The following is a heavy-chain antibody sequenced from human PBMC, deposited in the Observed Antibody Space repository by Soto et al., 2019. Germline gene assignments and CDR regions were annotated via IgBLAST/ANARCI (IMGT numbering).Heavy chain of an antibody. CDR1: GFTFDDYA. CDR2: ISWNSGNI. D-gene: IGHD2-21*01. CDR3: EKTRCADWWLDDY. V-gene: IGHV3-9*01. Sequence: EVQLVESGGGLVQPGRSLRLSCAASGFTFDDYAMHWVRQAPGKGLEWVSGISWNSGNIDYADSVKGRFTISRDNAKNPLNLQTDSRRTEDTALNYCEKTRCADWWLDDYWGQGSLVTVSS. J-gene: IGHJ4*02.